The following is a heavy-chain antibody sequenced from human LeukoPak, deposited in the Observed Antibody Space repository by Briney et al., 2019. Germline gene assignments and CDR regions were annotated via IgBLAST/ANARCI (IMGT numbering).Heavy chain of an antibody. CDR3: ARDIVATGGRYFDH. V-gene: IGHV3-48*01. CDR2: ISDSGSTT. Sequence: GGSLRLSCAASGFTFSDYSVNWVRQAPGKGLEWISYISDSGSTTYYADSVKGRFTISRDNSENTLSLQMNSLRGEDTAVYYCARDIVATGGRYFDHWGQGTLVTVSS. J-gene: IGHJ4*02. CDR1: GFTFSDYS. D-gene: IGHD6-13*01.